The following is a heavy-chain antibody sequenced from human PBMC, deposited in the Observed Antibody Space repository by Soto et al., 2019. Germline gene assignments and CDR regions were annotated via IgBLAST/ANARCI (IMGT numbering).Heavy chain of an antibody. Sequence: QVQLQESGPGLVRPSVTLSLTCAVSGDSINSNYCWTWVRQPPGKGLEWIAEIYYSGGTSYNPSLKSRVTISMDKSKNQFSLNLTSVTAADTAMYYCARATGWGLGYWGQGTLVTVSS. CDR2: IYYSGGT. V-gene: IGHV4-4*02. CDR3: ARATGWGLGY. J-gene: IGHJ4*02. D-gene: IGHD6-19*01. CDR1: GDSINSNYC.